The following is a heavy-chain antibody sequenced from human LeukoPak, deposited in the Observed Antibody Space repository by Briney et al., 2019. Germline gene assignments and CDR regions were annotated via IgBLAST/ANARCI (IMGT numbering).Heavy chain of an antibody. J-gene: IGHJ6*03. CDR3: ARARFGYGDYYYYYMDV. CDR2: ISGSGGST. CDR1: GFTFSSYW. D-gene: IGHD4-17*01. Sequence: TGGSLRLSCAASGFTFSSYWMSWVRQAPGKGLEWVSAISGSGGSTYYADSVKGRFTISRDNAKNSLYLQMNSLRAKDTAVYYCARARFGYGDYYYYYMDVWGKGTTVTVSS. V-gene: IGHV3-23*01.